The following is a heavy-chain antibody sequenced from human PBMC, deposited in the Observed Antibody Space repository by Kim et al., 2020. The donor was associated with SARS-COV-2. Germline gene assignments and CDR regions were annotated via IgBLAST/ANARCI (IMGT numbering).Heavy chain of an antibody. CDR2: IWYDGSNK. CDR1: GFTFSSYA. J-gene: IGHJ4*02. D-gene: IGHD4-17*01. Sequence: GGSLRLSCAASGFTFSSYAMHWVRQAPGKGLEWVAAIWYDGSNKYYADSVKGRFTISRDNSKNTLYLQMNSLRAEDTAVYYCARDFRYGDYTGNYWGQGTLVTVSS. CDR3: ARDFRYGDYTGNY. V-gene: IGHV3-33*01.